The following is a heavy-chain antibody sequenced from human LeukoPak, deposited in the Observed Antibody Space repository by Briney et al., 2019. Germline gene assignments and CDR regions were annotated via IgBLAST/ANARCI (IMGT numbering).Heavy chain of an antibody. V-gene: IGHV3-30*03. CDR2: ISYDGSNK. CDR1: GLTFSNYG. CDR3: ASGRLRRGRSWFDP. Sequence: GRSLRLSCAASGLTFSNYGMHWVRQAPGKGLEWVAVISYDGSNKYYADSVKGRFTISRDNAKNSLYLQMNSLRAEDTAVYYCASGRLRRGRSWFDPWGQGTLVTVSS. J-gene: IGHJ5*02. D-gene: IGHD3-16*01.